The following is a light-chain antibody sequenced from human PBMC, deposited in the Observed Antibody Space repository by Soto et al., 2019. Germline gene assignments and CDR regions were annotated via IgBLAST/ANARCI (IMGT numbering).Light chain of an antibody. CDR3: QQYYSYPRA. Sequence: AIRMTQSPSSLSASTGDRVTISCRASPGISSYLAWYQKKPGKAPKLLIYAASTLQSGVPSRFSGSGAGTDFTLTISCLQSEDFATYYCQQYYSYPRAFGQGTKVEIK. CDR1: PGISSY. J-gene: IGKJ1*01. V-gene: IGKV1-8*01. CDR2: AAS.